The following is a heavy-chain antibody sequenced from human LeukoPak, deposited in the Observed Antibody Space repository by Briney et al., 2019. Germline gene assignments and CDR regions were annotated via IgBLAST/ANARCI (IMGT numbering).Heavy chain of an antibody. D-gene: IGHD2-8*01. CDR2: MNPNSGNT. Sequence: ASVKVSCKASGYTFTSYDINWVRQATGQGLEWMGWMNPNSGNTGYAQKFQGRVTMTRNTSISTAYMELSSLRSEDTAVYYCARARCTNGVCYDAFDIWGQGTMVTVSS. V-gene: IGHV1-8*01. CDR1: GYTFTSYD. CDR3: ARARCTNGVCYDAFDI. J-gene: IGHJ3*02.